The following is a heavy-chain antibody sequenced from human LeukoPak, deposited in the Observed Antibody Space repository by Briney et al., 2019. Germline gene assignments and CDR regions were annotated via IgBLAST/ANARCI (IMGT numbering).Heavy chain of an antibody. J-gene: IGHJ2*01. Sequence: PSETLSLTCTVSGGSLSNYYWRWIRQPPGKGLDWVGYIYYSGSTNNNPSLKSRVTISVHTSKNQFSLKLSSVTAADTAVYYGAAWSAYFDLWGRGTLVTVSS. CDR2: IYYSGST. D-gene: IGHD3-3*01. V-gene: IGHV4-59*01. CDR3: AAWSAYFDL. CDR1: GGSLSNYY.